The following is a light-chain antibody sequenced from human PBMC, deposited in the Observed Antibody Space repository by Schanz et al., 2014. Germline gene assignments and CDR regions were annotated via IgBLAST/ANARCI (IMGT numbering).Light chain of an antibody. Sequence: QSALTQPASVSGSPGQSITISCTGTSSDVGSNNIVSWYQQHPGKAPKLMIYEGTKRPLGVSNRFSGSKSGNTASLTISGLQAEDEADYYCCSYAGSSTVVFGGGTKLTVL. CDR1: SSDVGSNNI. CDR2: EGT. V-gene: IGLV2-23*01. CDR3: CSYAGSSTVV. J-gene: IGLJ2*01.